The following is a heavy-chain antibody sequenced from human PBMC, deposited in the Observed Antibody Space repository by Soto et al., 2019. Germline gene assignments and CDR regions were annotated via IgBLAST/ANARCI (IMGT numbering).Heavy chain of an antibody. J-gene: IGHJ6*02. CDR2: ISGSGGST. V-gene: IGHV3-23*01. D-gene: IGHD3-10*01. Sequence: GGSLRLSCAASAFTFKNHWMHWVRQVPGKGLEWVSAISGSGGSTYYADSVKGRFTISRDNSKNTLYLQMNSLRAEDTAVYYCAKGDYYGSGSYYTNYYGMDVWGQGTTVTVSS. CDR1: AFTFKNHW. CDR3: AKGDYYGSGSYYTNYYGMDV.